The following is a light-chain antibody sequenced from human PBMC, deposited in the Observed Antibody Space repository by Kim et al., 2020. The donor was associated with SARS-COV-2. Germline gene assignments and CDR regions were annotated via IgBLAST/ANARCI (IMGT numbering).Light chain of an antibody. V-gene: IGLV2-23*01. CDR3: CSYASNYV. Sequence: QSALTQPASVSGSPGQSITISCTGTSSDVGSYNLVSWYQQHPGKVPKLIIYEGSKRPSGVSNRFSGSKSGNTASLTISGLQAEDEADYYCCSYASNYVFGTGTKVTVL. CDR2: EGS. J-gene: IGLJ1*01. CDR1: SSDVGSYNL.